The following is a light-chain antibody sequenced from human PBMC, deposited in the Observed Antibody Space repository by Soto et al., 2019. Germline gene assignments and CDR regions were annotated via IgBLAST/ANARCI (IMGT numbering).Light chain of an antibody. CDR2: GAS. Sequence: EIVLTQSPGTLSLSPGERATLSCRASQSVSSTYIAWYQQNPGQAPRLLIYGASSRATGIPYRFSGSGSGTDFTLTISRLETEDFAVYFCQQYGRSPPFTFGQGTKVEIK. J-gene: IGKJ2*01. CDR1: QSVSSTY. CDR3: QQYGRSPPFT. V-gene: IGKV3-20*01.